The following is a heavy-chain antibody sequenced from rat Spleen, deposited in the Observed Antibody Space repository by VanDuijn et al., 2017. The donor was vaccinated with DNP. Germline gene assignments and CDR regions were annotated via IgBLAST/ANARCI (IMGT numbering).Heavy chain of an antibody. CDR2: ITSSGGGT. Sequence: EVQLVESGGDLVQPGGSLKLSCVASGFTFNDYWMTWIRQAPGKGLEWVSSITSSGGGTYYSDSVRGRFTISRDNAKKTLNLQMNSLRSEDTATYYCARDNYGGFAYWGQGTLVTVSS. D-gene: IGHD1-11*01. J-gene: IGHJ3*01. CDR1: GFTFNDYW. CDR3: ARDNYGGFAY. V-gene: IGHV5-31*01.